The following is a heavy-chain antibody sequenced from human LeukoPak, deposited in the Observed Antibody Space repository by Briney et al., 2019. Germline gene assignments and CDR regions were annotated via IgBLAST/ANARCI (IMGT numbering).Heavy chain of an antibody. V-gene: IGHV4-39*07. CDR3: ARGDYVDY. Sequence: SETLSLTCTVSGGSISSSSYYWGWIRQPPGKGLEWIGSIYYSGSTYYNLSLKSRVTISVDTSKNQFSLKLSSVTAADTAVYYCARGDYVDYWGQGTLVTVSS. CDR2: IYYSGST. CDR1: GGSISSSSYY. J-gene: IGHJ4*02.